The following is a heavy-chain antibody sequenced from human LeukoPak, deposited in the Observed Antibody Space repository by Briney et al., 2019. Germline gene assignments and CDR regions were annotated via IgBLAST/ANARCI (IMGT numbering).Heavy chain of an antibody. CDR3: TRPHSTPEDY. Sequence: GGSLRLSCAASEFSFSGSGMHWVRQASGKGLEWVGRIRSKANSYATAYAASVKGRFTISRDDSKNTAYLQMNSLKTEDTAVYYCTRPHSTPEDYWGQGTLVTVSS. J-gene: IGHJ4*02. D-gene: IGHD6-13*01. CDR2: IRSKANSYAT. V-gene: IGHV3-73*01. CDR1: EFSFSGSG.